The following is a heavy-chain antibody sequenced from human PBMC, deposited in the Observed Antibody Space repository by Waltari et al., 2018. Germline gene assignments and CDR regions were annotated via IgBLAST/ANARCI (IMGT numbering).Heavy chain of an antibody. J-gene: IGHJ4*02. CDR2: IYYSGST. V-gene: IGHV4-39*01. CDR1: GGSIRSSSSY. D-gene: IGHD3-22*01. Sequence: QLQLQESGPGLVKPSETLSLTCTVSGGSIRSSSSYWGWISQPPGKWLEWIGSIYYSGSTYYNPSLKSRVTISVDTPKNHFSLKLSSVTAADTAVYYCASPYYDSSGYYYPNDYWGQGTLVTVSS. CDR3: ASPYYDSSGYYYPNDY.